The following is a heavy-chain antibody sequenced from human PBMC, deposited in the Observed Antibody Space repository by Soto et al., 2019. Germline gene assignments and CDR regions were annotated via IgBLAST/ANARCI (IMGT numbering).Heavy chain of an antibody. CDR1: GFTFSSHW. Sequence: PGGSLRLSCAVSGFTFSSHWMHWVRQAPWKGLVWVSRINSDGSSTNYADSVKGRFTISRDNAKNTLYLQMNSLGADDTAVYYCARDSSPYFDFWSGFYTFFAYWAQGALVTAPQ. V-gene: IGHV3-74*01. J-gene: IGHJ4*02. CDR2: INSDGSST. CDR3: ARDSSPYFDFWSGFYTFFAY. D-gene: IGHD3-3*01.